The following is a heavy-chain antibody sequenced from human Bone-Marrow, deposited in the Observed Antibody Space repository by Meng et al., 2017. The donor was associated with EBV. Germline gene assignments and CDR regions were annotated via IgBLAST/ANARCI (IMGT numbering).Heavy chain of an antibody. J-gene: IGHJ5*02. V-gene: IGHV4-39*01. CDR3: ARPFPSWQSPRLDPFGA. Sequence: RESGPGQVKPSETLSLPCTFSGDSISSFYYWGWIRQPPGRGLEWIGSVHYTGSTYYSPSLKSRVTVSVDTSKNQFSLRLTSVTAADTAVYYCARPFPSWQSPRLDPFGAWGQGTLVTVSS. CDR1: GDSISSFYY. D-gene: IGHD6-19*01. CDR2: VHYTGST.